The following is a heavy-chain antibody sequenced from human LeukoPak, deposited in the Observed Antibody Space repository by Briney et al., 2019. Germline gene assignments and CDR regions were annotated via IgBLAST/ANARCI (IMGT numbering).Heavy chain of an antibody. Sequence: NPSETLSLTCTISGGSISSGGYYWSWIRQPPGKGLEWIGYIYHSGSTYYNPSLKSRVTISVDRSKNQFSLKLSSVTAADTAVYYCAREGGYGGLHFDYWGQGTLVTVSS. CDR3: AREGGYGGLHFDY. CDR2: IYHSGST. CDR1: GGSISSGGYY. J-gene: IGHJ4*02. V-gene: IGHV4-30-2*01. D-gene: IGHD4-23*01.